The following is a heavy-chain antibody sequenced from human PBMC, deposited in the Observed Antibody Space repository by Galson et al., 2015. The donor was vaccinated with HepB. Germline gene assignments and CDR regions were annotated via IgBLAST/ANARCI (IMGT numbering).Heavy chain of an antibody. V-gene: IGHV3-21*01. CDR2: ISSNNGYI. J-gene: IGHJ4*02. D-gene: IGHD3-3*01. CDR3: GQYSLTLFGGMNVPPDY. CDR1: GFTFSSYS. Sequence: SLRLSCAASGFTFSSYSMNWVRQAPGKGLEWVSIISSNNGYIYYTDSVKGRFTISRDNAKNSLYLQMNNLRVDDTAVYYCGQYSLTLFGGMNVPPDYRGPRNVVTDS.